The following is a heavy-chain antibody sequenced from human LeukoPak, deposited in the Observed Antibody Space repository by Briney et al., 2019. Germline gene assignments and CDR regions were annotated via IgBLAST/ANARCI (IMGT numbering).Heavy chain of an antibody. CDR3: ARAPGIALTGTSYFDY. CDR1: GGSTSRGGYY. D-gene: IGHD6-13*01. J-gene: IGHJ4*02. V-gene: IGHV4-31*03. Sequence: PSETLSLTCTVSGGSTSRGGYYWSWIRQYPGKGLEWVGNIYYSGSTYYNPSLKRRLTISVDTSKNQLSLNLTSVTAADTAVYYCARAPGIALTGTSYFDYWGQGTLVTVSS. CDR2: IYYSGST.